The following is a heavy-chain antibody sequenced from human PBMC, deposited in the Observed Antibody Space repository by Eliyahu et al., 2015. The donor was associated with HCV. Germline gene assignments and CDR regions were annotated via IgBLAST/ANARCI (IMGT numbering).Heavy chain of an antibody. D-gene: IGHD6-19*01. CDR3: ASGGGGIAVAGTGGWFDP. Sequence: QVQLQESGPGLAKPSETLSLTCTVXGGSITXYYWSWXRXPPGKGLEWXGYIXYSGGTNHIPSLKSRVTISVDTSKNQFSLNLTSVTAADTAVYYCASGGGGIAVAGTGGWFDPWGQGTQVTVSS. CDR2: IXYSGGT. V-gene: IGHV4-59*01. J-gene: IGHJ5*02. CDR1: GGSITXYY.